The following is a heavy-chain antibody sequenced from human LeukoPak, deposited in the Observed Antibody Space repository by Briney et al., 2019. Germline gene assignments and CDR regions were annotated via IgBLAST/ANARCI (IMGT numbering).Heavy chain of an antibody. Sequence: SETLSLACTVSGGSISSYYWSWIRQPPGKGLEWIGYIYYSGSTNYNPSLKSRVTISVDTSKDQFSLKLSSVTAADTAVYYCARGVSYYDSSGYKHWGQGTLVTVSS. CDR2: IYYSGST. D-gene: IGHD3-22*01. CDR1: GGSISSYY. CDR3: ARGVSYYDSSGYKH. V-gene: IGHV4-59*01. J-gene: IGHJ1*01.